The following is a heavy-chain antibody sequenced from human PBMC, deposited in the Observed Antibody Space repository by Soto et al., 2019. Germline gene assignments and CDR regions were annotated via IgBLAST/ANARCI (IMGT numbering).Heavy chain of an antibody. CDR2: INRDGSST. J-gene: IGHJ3*02. CDR3: ARATPPGYGAFDI. Sequence: GGSLRLSCAASGFTFSSYWMLWVRQAPGKGLVWVSRINRDGSSTSYADSVKGRFTISRDNAKNTLYLQMNSLRAEDTAVYYCARATPPGYGAFDIWGQETMVTVSS. CDR1: GFTFSSYW. V-gene: IGHV3-74*01. D-gene: IGHD2-15*01.